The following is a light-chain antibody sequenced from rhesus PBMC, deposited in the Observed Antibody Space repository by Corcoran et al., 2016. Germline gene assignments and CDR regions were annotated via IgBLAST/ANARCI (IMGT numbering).Light chain of an antibody. Sequence: QVILTQSPATLSLSPGERATLSCRASQSVNSYLAWYQQKPGQAPKLLIYGASSMATGIPERFSGSGSGTEFTLTISSLEPEDFAVYYCQKYSNSPWTFGQGTKVEIK. CDR2: GAS. CDR3: QKYSNSPWT. J-gene: IGKJ1*01. V-gene: IGKV3-53*02. CDR1: QSVNSY.